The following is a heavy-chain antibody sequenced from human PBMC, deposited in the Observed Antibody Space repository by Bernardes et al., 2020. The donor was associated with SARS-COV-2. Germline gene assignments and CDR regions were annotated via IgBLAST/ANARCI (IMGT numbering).Heavy chain of an antibody. J-gene: IGHJ6*02. CDR1: GFTFSSYA. CDR2: ISAIGGST. D-gene: IGHD6-6*01. V-gene: IGHV3-23*01. CDR3: SKNAKYSSSSMEV. Sequence: RGSLRLSCAASGFTFSSYAMTWVRQVPGKGLEWVSAISAIGGSTYYAESVKGRFTISRDNSRNTLYLEMNSLRAEDTAVYYCSKNAKYSSSSMEVWGQGTTVTVS.